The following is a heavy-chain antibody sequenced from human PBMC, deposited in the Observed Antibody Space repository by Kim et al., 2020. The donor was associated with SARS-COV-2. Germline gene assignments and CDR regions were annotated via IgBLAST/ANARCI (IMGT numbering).Heavy chain of an antibody. CDR3: SRGPNNVGQDY. J-gene: IGHJ4*02. CDR1: GGSFSGYY. V-gene: IGHV4-34*01. CDR2: IIHSGST. D-gene: IGHD1-20*01. Sequence: SETLSLTCAVYGGSFSGYYWSWIRQPPGKGLEWIGEIIHSGSTNYNPSLKIRVTISVDTSKNQFSLTLSSVTAADTAVYYCSRGPNNVGQDYWGQGTLVTVSS.